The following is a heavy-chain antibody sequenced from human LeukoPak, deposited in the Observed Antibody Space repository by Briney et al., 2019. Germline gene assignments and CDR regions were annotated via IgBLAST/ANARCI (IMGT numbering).Heavy chain of an antibody. CDR1: GGSISSGGYY. CDR3: ARDVVINYYYGMDV. Sequence: PSETLSLTCTVSGGSISSGGYYWSWIRQHPGKGLEWIGYIYYSGSTYYNPSLKSRVTISVDTSKNQSSLKLSSVTAADTAVYYCARDVVINYYYGMDVWGQGTTVTVSS. D-gene: IGHD3-22*01. CDR2: IYYSGST. V-gene: IGHV4-31*03. J-gene: IGHJ6*02.